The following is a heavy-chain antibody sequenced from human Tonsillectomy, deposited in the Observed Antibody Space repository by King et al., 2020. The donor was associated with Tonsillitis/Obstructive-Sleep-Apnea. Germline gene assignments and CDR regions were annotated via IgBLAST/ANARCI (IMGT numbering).Heavy chain of an antibody. J-gene: IGHJ6*02. CDR2: ISGSGART. V-gene: IGHV3-23*04. D-gene: IGHD3-10*01. CDR3: AKDRGAPGFYYGMDV. Sequence: VQLVESGGGLVQRGGSLRLSCAASGFTFTGYAMTWVRQAPGKGLEWVSGISGSGARTYYAESVKGRCTISRDNSKDTLYLQMNSLRAEDTALYYCAKDRGAPGFYYGMDVWGQGTTVIVSS. CDR1: GFTFTGYA.